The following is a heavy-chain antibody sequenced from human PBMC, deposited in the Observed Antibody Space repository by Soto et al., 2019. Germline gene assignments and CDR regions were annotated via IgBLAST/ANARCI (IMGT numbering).Heavy chain of an antibody. Sequence: PPETLSLTCTVSGVSISSNSYYWGWIRQPPESGLEWIGNVDFSATTHYSPSLRIRVTISVDTSNKQFPLKLTSVTAADTAVYYCARHPGYCSGGSCYGHYTMDCWGKGTTVTVSS. V-gene: IGHV4-39*01. CDR1: GVSISSNSYY. CDR2: VDFSATT. J-gene: IGHJ6*04. D-gene: IGHD2-15*01. CDR3: ARHPGYCSGGSCYGHYTMDC.